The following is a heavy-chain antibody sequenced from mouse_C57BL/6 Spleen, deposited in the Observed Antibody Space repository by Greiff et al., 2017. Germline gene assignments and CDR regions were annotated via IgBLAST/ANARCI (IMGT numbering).Heavy chain of an antibody. Sequence: VQLQQPGAELVMPGASVKLSCKASGYTFTSYWMHWVKQRPGQGLEWIGEIDPSDSYTNYNQKFKGKSTLTVDKSSSTAYMQLSSLTSEDSAVYYCARRYYSNYWFAYWGQGTLVTVSA. J-gene: IGHJ3*01. CDR1: GYTFTSYW. CDR3: ARRYYSNYWFAY. V-gene: IGHV1-69*01. D-gene: IGHD2-5*01. CDR2: IDPSDSYT.